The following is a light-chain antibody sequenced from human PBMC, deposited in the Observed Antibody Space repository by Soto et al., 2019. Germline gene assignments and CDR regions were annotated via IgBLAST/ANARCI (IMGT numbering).Light chain of an antibody. V-gene: IGKV1-39*01. J-gene: IGKJ2*01. CDR3: QQSYSTPDT. CDR2: AAS. CDR1: QSISSY. Sequence: DIQMTQSPSSLSASVGDRVTITCRASQSISSYLNWYQQKPGKAPKLLIYAASSLQSGVPSRFSGSRSRTDFTLTISSLQPEDCATYYCQQSYSTPDTFGQGTKLEIK.